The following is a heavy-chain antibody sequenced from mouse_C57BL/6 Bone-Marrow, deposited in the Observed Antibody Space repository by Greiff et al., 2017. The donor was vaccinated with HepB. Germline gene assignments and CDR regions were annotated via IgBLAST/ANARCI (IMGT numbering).Heavy chain of an antibody. CDR3: ARSGYYGSYYFDY. D-gene: IGHD1-1*01. CDR2: IYPRSGNT. Sequence: VMLVESGAELARPGASVKLSCKASGYTFTSYGISWVKQRTGQGLEWIGEIYPRSGNTYYNEKFKGKATLTADKSSSTAYMELRSLTSEDSAVYFCARSGYYGSYYFDYWGQGTTLTVSS. CDR1: GYTFTSYG. J-gene: IGHJ2*01. V-gene: IGHV1-81*01.